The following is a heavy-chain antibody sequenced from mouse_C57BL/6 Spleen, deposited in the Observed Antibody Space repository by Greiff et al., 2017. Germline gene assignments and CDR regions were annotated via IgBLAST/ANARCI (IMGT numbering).Heavy chain of an antibody. J-gene: IGHJ3*01. CDR1: GFTFSSYA. CDR3: ASNPGRFAY. V-gene: IGHV5-4*01. Sequence: DVQLVESGGGLVKPGGSLKLSCAASGFTFSSYAMSWVRQTPEKRLEWVATISDGGSYTYYPDNVKGRFTISRDNAKNNLYLQMSHLKSEDTAMYYCASNPGRFAYWGQGTLVTVSA. CDR2: ISDGGSYT.